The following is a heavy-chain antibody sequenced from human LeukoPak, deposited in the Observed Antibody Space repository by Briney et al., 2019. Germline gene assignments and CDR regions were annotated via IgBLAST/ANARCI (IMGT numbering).Heavy chain of an antibody. CDR1: GFTFDDYA. D-gene: IGHD1-26*01. Sequence: GGSLRLSCAASGFTFDDYAMHWVRQAPGKGLEWVSGISWNSGSIGYADSVKGRFTISRDNAKNSLYLQMNSLRAEDTALYYCAKGENWGQGTLVTVSS. J-gene: IGHJ4*02. CDR3: AKGEN. CDR2: ISWNSGSI. V-gene: IGHV3-9*01.